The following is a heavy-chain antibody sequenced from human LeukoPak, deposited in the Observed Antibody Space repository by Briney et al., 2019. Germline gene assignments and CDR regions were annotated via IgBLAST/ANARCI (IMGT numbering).Heavy chain of an antibody. D-gene: IGHD5-18*01. V-gene: IGHV1-18*01. J-gene: IGHJ4*02. CDR1: GYTFTSYG. CDR3: ARFSDTAHRDY. CDR2: ISAYNGNT. Sequence: ASVKVSCKASGYTFTSYGISWVRQAPGQGLEWMGWISAYNGNTNYAQKLQGRVTMTTDTSTSTAYMELSSLRSEDTAVYYCARFSDTAHRDYWGQGTLVTVSS.